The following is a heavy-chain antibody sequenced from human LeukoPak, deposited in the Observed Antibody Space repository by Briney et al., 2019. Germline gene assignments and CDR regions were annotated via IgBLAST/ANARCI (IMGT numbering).Heavy chain of an antibody. Sequence: SETLSLTCTVSGGSISSSSYYWGWIRQPPGKGLEWIGSIYYSGSTYYNPSLKSRVTISVDTSKNQFSLKLSSVTAADTAVYYCARHKSASIAARLADYMDVWGKGTTVTVSS. CDR2: IYYSGST. CDR1: GGSISSSSYY. V-gene: IGHV4-39*01. CDR3: ARHKSASIAARLADYMDV. J-gene: IGHJ6*03. D-gene: IGHD6-6*01.